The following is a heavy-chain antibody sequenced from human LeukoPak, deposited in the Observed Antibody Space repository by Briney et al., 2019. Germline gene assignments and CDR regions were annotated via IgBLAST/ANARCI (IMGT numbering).Heavy chain of an antibody. Sequence: ASVKVSCKASGYTFTSYAIHWVRQAPGQRLEWMGWINAGNGNTKYSQKFQGRVTITRDTSASTAYMELSSLRSEDTAVYYCASVLSGSHSGEYFQHWGQGTLVTVSS. CDR3: ASVLSGSHSGEYFQH. CDR1: GYTFTSYA. V-gene: IGHV1-3*01. CDR2: INAGNGNT. J-gene: IGHJ1*01. D-gene: IGHD1-26*01.